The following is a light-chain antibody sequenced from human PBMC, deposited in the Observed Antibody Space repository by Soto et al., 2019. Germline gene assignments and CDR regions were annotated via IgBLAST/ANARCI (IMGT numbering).Light chain of an antibody. CDR1: QSVVSY. J-gene: IGKJ1*01. Sequence: VLPHYSETLSLSAGERSTRACMASQSVVSYLAWFQQTPGQAPRLLIYVTSNRATGIPARFSGSGSGTDFTLTICSLETEDFAVYYCQQGSFWPQTFGQGTMVDI. V-gene: IGKV3-11*01. CDR2: VTS. CDR3: QQGSFWPQT.